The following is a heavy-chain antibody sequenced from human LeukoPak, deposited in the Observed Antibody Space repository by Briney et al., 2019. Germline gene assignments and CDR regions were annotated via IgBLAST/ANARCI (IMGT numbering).Heavy chain of an antibody. D-gene: IGHD5-24*01. V-gene: IGHV4-39*07. J-gene: IGHJ4*02. CDR1: GGSISSSSYY. CDR3: ARELEMASFDY. CDR2: IYYSGST. Sequence: SETLSLTCTVSGGSISSSSYYWGWIRQPPGKGLEWIGSIYYSGSTYYNPSLKSRVTISVDTSKNQFSLKLSSVTAADTAVYYCARELEMASFDYWGQGTLVTASS.